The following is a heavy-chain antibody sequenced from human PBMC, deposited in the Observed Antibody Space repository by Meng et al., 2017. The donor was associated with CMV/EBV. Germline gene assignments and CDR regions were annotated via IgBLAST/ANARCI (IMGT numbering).Heavy chain of an antibody. CDR3: AGGIAAAGTRYFDY. V-gene: IGHV4-34*01. Sequence: QVHLHQWGAGPLKPSETLSLTCAVYGGSFSGYYWSWIRQPPGKGLEWIGEINHSGSTNYNPSLKSRVTISVDTSKNQFSLKLSSVTAADTAVYYCAGGIAAAGTRYFDYWGQGTLVTVSS. CDR2: INHSGST. J-gene: IGHJ4*02. CDR1: GGSFSGYY. D-gene: IGHD6-13*01.